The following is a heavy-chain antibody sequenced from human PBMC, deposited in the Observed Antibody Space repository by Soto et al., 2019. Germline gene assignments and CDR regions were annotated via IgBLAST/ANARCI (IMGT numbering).Heavy chain of an antibody. CDR2: ISGSGGST. V-gene: IGHV3-23*01. J-gene: IGHJ5*02. CDR3: AKDQLLWFGELSIWFDP. CDR1: GFTFSSYA. Sequence: GGSLRLSCAASGFTFSSYAMSWVRQAPGKGLEWVSAISGSGGSTYYADSVKGRFTISRDNSKNTLYLQMNSLRAEDTAVYYCAKDQLLWFGELSIWFDPWGQGTLVTVSS. D-gene: IGHD3-10*01.